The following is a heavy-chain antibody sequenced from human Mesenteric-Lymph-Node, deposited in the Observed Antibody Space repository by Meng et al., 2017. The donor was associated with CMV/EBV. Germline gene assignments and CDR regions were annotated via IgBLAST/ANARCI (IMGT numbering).Heavy chain of an antibody. D-gene: IGHD2/OR15-2a*01. CDR3: AKSRSSTPGIVDD. CDR1: GVSVTSGAYH. V-gene: IGHV4-61*08. J-gene: IGHJ4*02. Sequence: QVQLQESGPGLVKPSEPLSFTCIVSGVSVTSGAYHWSWIRQSPGKGLEWIGYIYGTGITIYNPSLKSRVTILLETSKNQFSLKLNSVTTADTAVYYCAKSRSSTPGIVDDWGQGTLVTVSS. CDR2: IYGTGIT.